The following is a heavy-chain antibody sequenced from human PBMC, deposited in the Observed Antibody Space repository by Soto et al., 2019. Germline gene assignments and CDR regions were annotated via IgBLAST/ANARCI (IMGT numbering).Heavy chain of an antibody. Sequence: QVQLVQSGDEVKKPGASVKVSCKASCYIFVNYGIAWVRQAPGQGLEWMGWISPYTGNTHSATKIQGRLTMTKDTSTSTAYMDLGRLISEDTAVYYCVMVDNYVTPTPQDAWGQGNTVTVSS. CDR2: ISPYTGNT. CDR1: CYIFVNYG. J-gene: IGHJ6*01. D-gene: IGHD3-16*01. CDR3: VMVDNYVTPTPQDA. V-gene: IGHV1-18*01.